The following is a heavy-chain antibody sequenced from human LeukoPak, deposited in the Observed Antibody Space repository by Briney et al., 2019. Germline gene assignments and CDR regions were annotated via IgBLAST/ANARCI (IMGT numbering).Heavy chain of an antibody. CDR1: GFSFEDNA. V-gene: IGHV3-43*02. CDR2: ISGDGATT. Sequence: QAGGSLRLSCAASGFSFEDNAMYWVRQAPGKGLEWVSLISGDGATTYYAASVKGRFNISRDNSKSSLYLQMTSLRSEDSALYYCAKDNQRGGFQHWGQGTLVTVSS. CDR3: AKDNQRGGFQH. D-gene: IGHD3-16*01. J-gene: IGHJ1*01.